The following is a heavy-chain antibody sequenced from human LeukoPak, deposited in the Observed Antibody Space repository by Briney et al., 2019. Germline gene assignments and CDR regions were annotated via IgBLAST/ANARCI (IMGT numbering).Heavy chain of an antibody. CDR2: IRSKAYGGTT. J-gene: IGHJ4*02. CDR1: GFTFSDYY. D-gene: IGHD2-15*01. CDR3: TRILLAYYFDY. Sequence: GGSLRLSCAASGFTFSDYYMSWIRQAPGKGLEWVGFIRSKAYGGTTEYAASVKGRFTVSRDDSKSIAYLQMNSLKTEDTAVYYCTRILLAYYFDYWGQGTLVTVSS. V-gene: IGHV3-49*03.